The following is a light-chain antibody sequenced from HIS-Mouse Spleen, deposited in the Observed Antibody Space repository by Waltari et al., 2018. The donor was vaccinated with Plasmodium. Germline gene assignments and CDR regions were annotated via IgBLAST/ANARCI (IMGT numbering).Light chain of an antibody. Sequence: SYELTQPPSVSVSPGQTARIPCSGDALPKKYAYWYQQKSGQAPVLVIYEDSKRASGIPERVSGSSSGTMATVTISGAQVEDEADYYCYSTDSSGNHRVFGGGTKLTVL. J-gene: IGLJ3*02. V-gene: IGLV3-10*01. CDR3: YSTDSSGNHRV. CDR1: ALPKKY. CDR2: EDS.